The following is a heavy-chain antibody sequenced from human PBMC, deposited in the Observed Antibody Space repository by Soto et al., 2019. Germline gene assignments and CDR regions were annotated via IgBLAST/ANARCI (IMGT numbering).Heavy chain of an antibody. V-gene: IGHV4-31*03. CDR1: GGSISSGGYY. Sequence: SETLSLTCTVSGGSISSGGYYWSWIRQHPGKGLEWIGYIYYSGSTYYNPSLKSRVTISVDTSKNQLSLKLSSVTAADTAVYYCARALGSLAAAGIGFVNDYWGQGTLVTVS. CDR3: ARALGSLAAAGIGFVNDY. CDR2: IYYSGST. D-gene: IGHD6-13*01. J-gene: IGHJ4*02.